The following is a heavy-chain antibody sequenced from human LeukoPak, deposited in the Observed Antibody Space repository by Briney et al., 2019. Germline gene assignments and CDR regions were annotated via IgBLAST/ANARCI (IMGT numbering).Heavy chain of an antibody. CDR1: GFTFSDYY. Sequence: GGSLRLSCAASGFTFSDYYMSWIRQAPGKGLEWVSYISSSGGTIYYADSVKGRFTISRDNAKNSLYLQMNSLRAEDTAVYYCARDPQELITMVRGVLDYWGQGTLVTVSS. CDR3: ARDPQELITMVRGVLDY. J-gene: IGHJ4*02. D-gene: IGHD3-10*01. CDR2: ISSSGGTI. V-gene: IGHV3-11*01.